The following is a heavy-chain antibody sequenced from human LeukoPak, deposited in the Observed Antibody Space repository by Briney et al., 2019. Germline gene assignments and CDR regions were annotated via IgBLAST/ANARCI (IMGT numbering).Heavy chain of an antibody. Sequence: ASVKVSCKVSGYTLTELSMHWVRQAPGKGLEWMGGFDPEDGETIYAQKFQGRVTMTEDTSTDAAYMELSSLRSEDTAVYYCATVEATQRGLWYFDYWGQGTLVTVSS. CDR3: ATVEATQRGLWYFDY. V-gene: IGHV1-24*01. CDR2: FDPEDGET. D-gene: IGHD1-26*01. J-gene: IGHJ4*02. CDR1: GYTLTELS.